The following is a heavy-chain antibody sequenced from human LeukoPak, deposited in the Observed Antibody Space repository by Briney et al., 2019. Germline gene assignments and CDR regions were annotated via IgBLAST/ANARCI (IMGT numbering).Heavy chain of an antibody. Sequence: ASVKVSCTASGYTFTDYYMHWVRQAPGQGLEWMGWINPNSGGTNYARNFQGRVTMTRDTSITTAYMELSSLRSDDTAVYYCARLLGAPHWGQGALVTVSS. J-gene: IGHJ4*02. CDR2: INPNSGGT. CDR3: ARLLGAPH. CDR1: GYTFTDYY. D-gene: IGHD1-26*01. V-gene: IGHV1-2*02.